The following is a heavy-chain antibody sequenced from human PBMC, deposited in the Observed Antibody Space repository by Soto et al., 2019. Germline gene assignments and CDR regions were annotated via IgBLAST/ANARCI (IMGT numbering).Heavy chain of an antibody. CDR3: ATYTRLEY. CDR1: GFTVMNNY. D-gene: IGHD1-1*01. CDR2: IYSGCST. Sequence: WWCXRLSCAACGFTVMNNYMSWVRHAPGKGLEWVSLIYSGCSTLYADSVKGRFNISRDNSKNTLFLQMNSLRAEDTAVYSCATYTRLEYRGQRTLVTVYS. J-gene: IGHJ4*02. V-gene: IGHV3-53*01.